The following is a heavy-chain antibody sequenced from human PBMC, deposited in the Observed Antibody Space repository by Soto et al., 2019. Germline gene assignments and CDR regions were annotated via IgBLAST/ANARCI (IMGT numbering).Heavy chain of an antibody. CDR1: GITFRSRA. D-gene: IGHD6-19*01. CDR3: ARDGCGWYCVDY. V-gene: IGHV3-7*01. Sequence: EEQLLESGGDLVQPGGSLRLSCVASGITFRSRAMSWVRQAPGEGLEWVANIKQDGSEKYYVDSVKGRFTISRDNAKNSLYLQMNSLRAEDTAVYYCARDGCGWYCVDYWGQGTLVTVSS. CDR2: IKQDGSEK. J-gene: IGHJ4*02.